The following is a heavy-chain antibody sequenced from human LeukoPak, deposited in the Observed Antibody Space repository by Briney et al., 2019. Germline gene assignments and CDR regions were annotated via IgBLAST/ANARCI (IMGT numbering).Heavy chain of an antibody. Sequence: TSETLSLTCTVSGGSISSYYWSWIRQPPGKGLKWIGYIYYSGSTNYNPSLKSRVTISVDTSKNQFSLKLSSVTAADTAVYYCARGAAPNAYYYYYYGMDVWGQGTTVTVSS. CDR1: GGSISSYY. D-gene: IGHD1-1*01. CDR3: ARGAAPNAYYYYYYGMDV. J-gene: IGHJ6*02. CDR2: IYYSGST. V-gene: IGHV4-59*01.